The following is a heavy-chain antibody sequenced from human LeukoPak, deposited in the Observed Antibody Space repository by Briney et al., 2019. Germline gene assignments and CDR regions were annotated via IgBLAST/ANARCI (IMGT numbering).Heavy chain of an antibody. Sequence: GGSLRLSCAASGFTFSSYWMHWVRQAPGKGLVWVSRINSDGSSTSYADSVKGRFTISRDNAKNSLYLQMNSLRAEDTAVYYCASLWTDYGDYEYFQHWGQGTLVTVSS. V-gene: IGHV3-74*01. CDR2: INSDGSST. CDR3: ASLWTDYGDYEYFQH. J-gene: IGHJ1*01. CDR1: GFTFSSYW. D-gene: IGHD4-17*01.